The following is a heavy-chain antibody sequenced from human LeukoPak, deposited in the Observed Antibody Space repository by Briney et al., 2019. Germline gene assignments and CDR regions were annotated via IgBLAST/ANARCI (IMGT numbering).Heavy chain of an antibody. CDR1: GGTFSSYA. J-gene: IGHJ2*01. CDR2: IIPIFGTA. V-gene: IGHV1-69*01. Sequence: GASVKVSCKASGGTFSSYAISWVRQAPGQGLEWMGGIIPIFGTANYAQKFQGRVTITADESTSTAYMELSSLRSEDTAVYYCARDSETGDGHRVLYFDLWGRGTLVTVSS. D-gene: IGHD7-27*01. CDR3: ARDSETGDGHRVLYFDL.